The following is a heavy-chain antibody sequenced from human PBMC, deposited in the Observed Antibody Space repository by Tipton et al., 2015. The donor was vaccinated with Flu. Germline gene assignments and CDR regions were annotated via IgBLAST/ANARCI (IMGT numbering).Heavy chain of an antibody. CDR2: IYHSGST. CDR3: AGGRSSGAVTEA. CDR1: GGSISSGFY. D-gene: IGHD3-22*01. V-gene: IGHV4-38-2*02. J-gene: IGHJ5*02. Sequence: TLSLTCTVSGGSISSGFYWGWIRQPPGKGLEWIGSIYHSGSTYYNPSLKSRVTISEDTSKNQFSLKLRSVTAADTAVYYCAGGRSSGAVTEAWGQGTLVTVSS.